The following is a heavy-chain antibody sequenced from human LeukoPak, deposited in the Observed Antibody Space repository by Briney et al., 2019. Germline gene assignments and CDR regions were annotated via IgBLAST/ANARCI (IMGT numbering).Heavy chain of an antibody. CDR3: ARVAWYYDSRGYSSYSYYGMDV. Sequence: SQTLSLTCTVSGGSISSGDYYWSWIRQPPGKGLEWIGYIYYSGSTYYNPSLKSRVTISVDTSKNQFSLKLNSVTAADTAVYYCARVAWYYDSRGYSSYSYYGMDVWGQGTTVTVSS. J-gene: IGHJ6*02. CDR2: IYYSGST. V-gene: IGHV4-30-4*01. D-gene: IGHD3-22*01. CDR1: GGSISSGDYY.